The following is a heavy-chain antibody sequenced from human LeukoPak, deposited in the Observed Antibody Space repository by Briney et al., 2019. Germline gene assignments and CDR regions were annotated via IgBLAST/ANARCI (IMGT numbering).Heavy chain of an antibody. J-gene: IGHJ4*02. CDR3: ARGSGYCSSTSCYQGGYEFDY. V-gene: IGHV1-69*13. Sequence: SVKVSRKASGGTFSSYAISWVRQAPGQGLEWMGGIIPIFGTANYAQKFQGRVTITADESTSTAYMELSSLRSEDTAVYYCARGSGYCSSTSCYQGGYEFDYWGQGTLVTVSS. D-gene: IGHD2-2*03. CDR1: GGTFSSYA. CDR2: IIPIFGTA.